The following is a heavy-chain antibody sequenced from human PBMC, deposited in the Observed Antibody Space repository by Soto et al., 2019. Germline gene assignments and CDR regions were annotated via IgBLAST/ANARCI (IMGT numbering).Heavy chain of an antibody. V-gene: IGHV1-2*02. Sequence: ASVKVSCKASGYTFTDYYIHWVRQAPGQGLDWMGFINPGSCATNYAQRFQGRVTMTRDTSINTAYVDLSRLTSDDTAVYYCARDSGSGSYPPRFDYWGQGTLVTVSS. CDR1: GYTFTDYY. J-gene: IGHJ4*02. D-gene: IGHD3-10*01. CDR2: INPGSCAT. CDR3: ARDSGSGSYPPRFDY.